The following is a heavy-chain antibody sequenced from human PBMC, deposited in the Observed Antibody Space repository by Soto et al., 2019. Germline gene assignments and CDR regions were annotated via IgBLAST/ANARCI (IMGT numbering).Heavy chain of an antibody. CDR3: ARAKIAALPAGYYYGMDV. V-gene: IGHV3-33*01. Sequence: GGSLRLSCAASGFTFSSYGMHWVRQAPGKGLEWVAVIWYDGSNKYYADSVKGRFTISRDNSKNTLYLQMNSLRAEDTAVYYCARAKIAALPAGYYYGMDVWGQGTTVTVSS. CDR2: IWYDGSNK. CDR1: GFTFSSYG. J-gene: IGHJ6*02. D-gene: IGHD6-6*01.